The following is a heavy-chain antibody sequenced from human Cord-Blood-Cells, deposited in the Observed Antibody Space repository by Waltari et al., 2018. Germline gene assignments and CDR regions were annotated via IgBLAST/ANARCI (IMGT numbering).Heavy chain of an antibody. J-gene: IGHJ4*02. CDR2: ISWNSGSI. D-gene: IGHD2-8*01. CDR1: GFTFDDYA. V-gene: IGHV3-9*01. Sequence: EVQLLESGGGLVPPGRSLRLSCADSGFTFDDYAMHWVGHVPGKGLEWVSGISWNSGSIGYADSVKGRFTIPRDNAKNSLYLQMNSLSAEDTALYYCAKDIGGVIVLMVYAYWGQGALVTVSS. CDR3: AKDIGGVIVLMVYAY.